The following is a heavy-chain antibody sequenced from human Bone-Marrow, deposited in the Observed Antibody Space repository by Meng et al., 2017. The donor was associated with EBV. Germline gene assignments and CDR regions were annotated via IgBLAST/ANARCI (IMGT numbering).Heavy chain of an antibody. D-gene: IGHD6-19*01. CDR2: ISPNNGAT. Sequence: QARLGQSGVEVKTPGAPVNVSCKASGSSFPAYYMHWGRQAPGQGLEWMGQISPNNGATKYAQQFQGRVTMTWDTSTSTAYMELNRLRSTDTAIYYCAKSGWNPSWGQGTLVTVSS. V-gene: IGHV1-2*06. CDR1: GSSFPAYY. CDR3: AKSGWNPS. J-gene: IGHJ4*02.